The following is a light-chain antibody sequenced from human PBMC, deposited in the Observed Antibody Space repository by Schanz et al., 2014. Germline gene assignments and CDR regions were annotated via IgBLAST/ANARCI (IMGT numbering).Light chain of an antibody. CDR3: QQHGTLPVT. J-gene: IGKJ1*01. Sequence: EIVLTQSPGTLSLSPGERATLSCRASQSVSSYLAWYQQKPGQAPRLLIYGASTRATGIPARFSGSGSGTEFTLTISRLEPEDFAVYYCQQHGTLPVTFGQGTKVEIK. V-gene: IGKV3-20*01. CDR1: QSVSSY. CDR2: GAS.